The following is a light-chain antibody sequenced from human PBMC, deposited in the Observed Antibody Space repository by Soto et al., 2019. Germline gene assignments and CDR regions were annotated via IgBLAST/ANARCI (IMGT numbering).Light chain of an antibody. Sequence: DIQMTQSPSSLSSSVGYSVTITCRATQSVAKYVNWYQQKPGKAPNLLIYKVSNLQGGVPSRFTGSGSATDFTLTISSLQPEDFATYYCQHTSSTPFNFGPGTKVDIK. CDR2: KVS. J-gene: IGKJ3*01. CDR1: QSVAKY. CDR3: QHTSSTPFN. V-gene: IGKV1-39*01.